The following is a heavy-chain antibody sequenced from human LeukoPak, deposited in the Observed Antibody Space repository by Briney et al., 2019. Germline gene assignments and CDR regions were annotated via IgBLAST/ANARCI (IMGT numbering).Heavy chain of an antibody. J-gene: IGHJ4*02. D-gene: IGHD1-26*01. Sequence: SETPSLTCTVYGGSFSSDYWTWIRQPPGKGLEWIGEINHSGSTNYNPSLKSRVTISIDTSKNQFSLKLSSVTAADTAVYYCARLIGATTDDYWGQGTLVTVSS. CDR3: ARLIGATTDDY. CDR2: INHSGST. V-gene: IGHV4-34*01. CDR1: GGSFSSDY.